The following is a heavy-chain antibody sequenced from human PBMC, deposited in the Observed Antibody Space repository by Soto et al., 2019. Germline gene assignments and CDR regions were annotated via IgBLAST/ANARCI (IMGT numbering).Heavy chain of an antibody. D-gene: IGHD1-26*01. Sequence: CLTGAVRGGSRRGFYGSWFRRSPGKGLERLGDISHSGITNYNPSLKSRVTIPVDTSKNQFSLKLSSVTAADTAVYYCASWEWELVNEAYYYYGMGVWGQGTTVTVSS. J-gene: IGHJ6*02. CDR3: ASWEWELVNEAYYYYGMGV. CDR1: GGSRRGFY. V-gene: IGHV4-34*01. CDR2: ISHSGIT.